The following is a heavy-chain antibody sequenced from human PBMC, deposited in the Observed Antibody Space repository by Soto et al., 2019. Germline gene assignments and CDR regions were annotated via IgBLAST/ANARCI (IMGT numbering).Heavy chain of an antibody. Sequence: EVQLVESGGGLVQPGGSLRLSCAASGFTFSNYWMTRVRQAPGKGLEWVANINPDGSEKYYVDSVKGRFTISRDNVKNSLYLQMNSLRAEDTALYYCVRARIDLWGRGTLVTVSS. CDR1: GFTFSNYW. CDR2: INPDGSEK. V-gene: IGHV3-7*01. J-gene: IGHJ2*01. CDR3: VRARIDL.